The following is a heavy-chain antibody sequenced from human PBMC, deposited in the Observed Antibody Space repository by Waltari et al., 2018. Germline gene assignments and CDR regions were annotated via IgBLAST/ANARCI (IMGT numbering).Heavy chain of an antibody. Sequence: EVQLVESGGGLVQPGGSLKLSCAASGFTFSGSTMHWVRQASGKGLEWVGRIRSKANSYATAYAASVKGRFTISRDDSKNTAYLQMNSLKTEDTAVYYCTRLYSGSGNFPDWFDPWGQGTLVTVSS. J-gene: IGHJ5*02. CDR3: TRLYSGSGNFPDWFDP. D-gene: IGHD3-10*01. V-gene: IGHV3-73*02. CDR2: IRSKANSYAT. CDR1: GFTFSGST.